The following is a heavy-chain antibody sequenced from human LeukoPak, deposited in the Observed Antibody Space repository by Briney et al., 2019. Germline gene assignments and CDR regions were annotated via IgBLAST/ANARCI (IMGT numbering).Heavy chain of an antibody. Sequence: ESGPTLVKPTQTLTLTCTFSGFSLTTSGVGVGWIRHPPGKALEWLALIYWDNNKLYSPSLKSRLTIAKDTSKNQVVLTMTNMDTVDTATYSCAHYGDYRFLYYFDHWGQGTLVTVSS. CDR2: IYWDNNK. J-gene: IGHJ4*02. CDR3: AHYGDYRFLYYFDH. CDR1: GFSLTTSGVG. V-gene: IGHV2-5*02. D-gene: IGHD4-17*01.